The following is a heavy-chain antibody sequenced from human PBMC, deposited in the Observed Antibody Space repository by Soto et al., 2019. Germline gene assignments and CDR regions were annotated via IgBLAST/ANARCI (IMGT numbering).Heavy chain of an antibody. CDR3: ARRPNYCISTSCYPDAFDI. V-gene: IGHV4-59*01. CDR1: GASISRYY. Sequence: SETLSLTCTVSGASISRYYWSWIRQSPGKGLEWIGYLYNTGSTIYNPSLKSRVTISVDTSKNQFSLKMNSVTAADTAVYYCARRPNYCISTSCYPDAFDIWGQGTMVT. J-gene: IGHJ3*02. CDR2: LYNTGST. D-gene: IGHD2-2*01.